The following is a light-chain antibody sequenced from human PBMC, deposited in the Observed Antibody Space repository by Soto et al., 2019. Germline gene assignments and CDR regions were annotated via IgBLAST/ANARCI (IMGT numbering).Light chain of an antibody. CDR3: NSYSSSTTLYL. CDR1: STDVGGYNY. CDR2: DVS. V-gene: IGLV2-14*01. J-gene: IGLJ1*01. Sequence: QSALTQPASVSGSPGQSITISCTGTSTDVGGYNYVSWYQQHPGKAPKLMISDVSNRPSGVSIRFSGSKSGNTASLTISGLQAEDEAGYYCNSYSSSTTLYLFGTGTKLTVL.